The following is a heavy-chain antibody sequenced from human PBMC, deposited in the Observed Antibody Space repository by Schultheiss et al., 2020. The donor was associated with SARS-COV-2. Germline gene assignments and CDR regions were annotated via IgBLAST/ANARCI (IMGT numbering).Heavy chain of an antibody. Sequence: ASVKVSCKASGGTFRSYALSWVRQAPGQGLEWMGWISAYNGNTNYAQKPQGRVTMTTDTSTSTAYMELRSLRSDDTAVYYCARDESAAFDIWGQGTMVTVSS. CDR3: ARDESAAFDI. J-gene: IGHJ3*02. CDR2: ISAYNGNT. CDR1: GGTFRSYA. V-gene: IGHV1-18*01.